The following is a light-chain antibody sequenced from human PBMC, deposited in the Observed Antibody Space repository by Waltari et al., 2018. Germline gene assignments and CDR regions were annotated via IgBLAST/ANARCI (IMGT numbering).Light chain of an antibody. Sequence: QSALTQPPSASGSPGQSVTISCSGTSSDIGTYNFVSWYQQHPGKAPKLMIFDVHTRPSGVPDRVSGSKSGNTASLTVSGLQAEDEADYFCASYAGGNNLIFGGGTKLTVL. J-gene: IGLJ2*01. CDR2: DVH. V-gene: IGLV2-8*01. CDR3: ASYAGGNNLI. CDR1: SSDIGTYNF.